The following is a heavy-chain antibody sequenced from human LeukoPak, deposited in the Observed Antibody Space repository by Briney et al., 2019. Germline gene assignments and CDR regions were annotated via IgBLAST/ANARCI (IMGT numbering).Heavy chain of an antibody. J-gene: IGHJ4*02. V-gene: IGHV4-39*07. CDR3: ARVTGRWPRQYYFDY. CDR1: GGSIISSSDY. CDR2: IYSSGST. Sequence: PSETLSLTCTVSGGSIISSSDYWGWIRQPPGMGLEWIGSIYSSGSTYCNPSRKSRVTLSVDTSKNQFSLKLSSVTAADTAVYYCARVTGRWPRQYYFDYWGQGTLVTVSS. D-gene: IGHD2-15*01.